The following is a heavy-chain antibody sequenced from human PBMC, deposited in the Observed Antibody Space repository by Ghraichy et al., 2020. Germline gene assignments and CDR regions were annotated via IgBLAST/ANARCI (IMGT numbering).Heavy chain of an antibody. J-gene: IGHJ6*03. V-gene: IGHV3-23*01. D-gene: IGHD2/OR15-2a*01. CDR2: ISGNADST. CDR1: GFTFRNYA. CDR3: ARGLLRHHYMDA. Sequence: GGSLRLSCAASGFTFRNYAMSWVRQAPGKGLEWVSTISGNADSTYYADSVKGRFAISRDNSENSLSLQMNSLRAEDTAAYYCARGLLRHHYMDAWGKGTTVTVSS.